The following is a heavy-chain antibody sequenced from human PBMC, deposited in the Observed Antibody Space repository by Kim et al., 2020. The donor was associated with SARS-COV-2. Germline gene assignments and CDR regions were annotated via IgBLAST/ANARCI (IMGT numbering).Heavy chain of an antibody. D-gene: IGHD5-12*01. V-gene: IGHV2-70*11. J-gene: IGHJ6*02. CDR2: IDWDDVK. Sequence: SGPTLVKPIQTLTLTCTFSGFSLSTSKICVSWIRQPPGKALGWLARIDWDDVKYYSTSLKTRLTISKDTSINQVVLTMTKMDPVDTDTYYCARTRYDGYRRYGMDVWGQGTTVTVSS. CDR1: GFSLSTSKIC. CDR3: ARTRYDGYRRYGMDV.